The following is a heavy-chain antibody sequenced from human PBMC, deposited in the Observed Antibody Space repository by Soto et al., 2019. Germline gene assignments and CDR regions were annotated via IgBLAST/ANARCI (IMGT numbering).Heavy chain of an antibody. Sequence: EVQLVETGGGLIQPGGSLRLSCAASGFTVSSNYMSWVRQAPGKGLEWVSVIYSGGSTYYADYVKGRFTISRDNSKNTLYLQRHSLRAEDTAVYYCARGYDYVWGRPLPLDYWGQGTLVTVSS. CDR2: IYSGGST. CDR1: GFTVSSNY. J-gene: IGHJ4*02. V-gene: IGHV3-53*02. CDR3: ARGYDYVWGRPLPLDY. D-gene: IGHD3-16*01.